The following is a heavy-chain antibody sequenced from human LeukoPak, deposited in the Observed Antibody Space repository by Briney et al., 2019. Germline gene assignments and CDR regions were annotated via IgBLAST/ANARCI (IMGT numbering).Heavy chain of an antibody. CDR3: AIGHSSGWTSPYYYGMDV. D-gene: IGHD6-19*01. CDR1: GYSFTSYW. J-gene: IGHJ6*02. Sequence: GESLKISCKGSGYSFTSYWIGWVCQMPGKGLEWMGIIYPGDSDTRYSPSFQGQVTISADKSISTAYLQWSSLKASDTAMYYCAIGHSSGWTSPYYYGMDVWGQGTTVTVSS. V-gene: IGHV5-51*01. CDR2: IYPGDSDT.